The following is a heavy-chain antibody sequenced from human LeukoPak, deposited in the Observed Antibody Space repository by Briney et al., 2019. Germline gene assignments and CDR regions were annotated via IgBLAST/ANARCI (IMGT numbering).Heavy chain of an antibody. J-gene: IGHJ3*02. V-gene: IGHV3-53*01. CDR3: ARDHINVNAFDI. CDR1: GFTATTNY. D-gene: IGHD3-16*02. CDR2: IYSSGST. Sequence: GGSLRLSCAGSGFTATTNYMSWVRQAPGKGLEWVSVIYSSGSTSYADSVKGRFTISRDSSKNTLYLQMNSLRAGDTAVYYCARDHINVNAFDIWGQGTMVTVSS.